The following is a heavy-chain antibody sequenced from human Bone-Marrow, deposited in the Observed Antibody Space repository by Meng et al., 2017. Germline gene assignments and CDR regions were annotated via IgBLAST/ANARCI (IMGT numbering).Heavy chain of an antibody. CDR1: GFTFSSYA. V-gene: IGHV3-30*04. CDR2: ISYDGSNK. Sequence: GESLKISCAASGFTFSSYAMHWVHQAPGKGLEWVAVISYDGSNKYYADSVKGRFTISRDNSKNTLYLQMNSLRAEDTAVYYCARARNGNWFDPWGQGTLVTVSS. CDR3: ARARNGNWFDP. J-gene: IGHJ5*02. D-gene: IGHD1-1*01.